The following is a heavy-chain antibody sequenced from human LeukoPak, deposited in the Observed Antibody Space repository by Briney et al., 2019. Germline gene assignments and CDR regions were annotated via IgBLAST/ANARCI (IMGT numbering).Heavy chain of an antibody. CDR2: ISGSGGST. Sequence: GGSLRLSCAASGFTFSSYAMSWVRQAPGKGLEWVSAISGSGGSTYYADSVKGRFTISRDNSKNTLYLQMNSLRAEDTAVYYCAKCPAAGYPGLYNWFDPWGQGTLVTVSS. D-gene: IGHD6-13*01. V-gene: IGHV3-23*01. J-gene: IGHJ5*02. CDR1: GFTFSSYA. CDR3: AKCPAAGYPGLYNWFDP.